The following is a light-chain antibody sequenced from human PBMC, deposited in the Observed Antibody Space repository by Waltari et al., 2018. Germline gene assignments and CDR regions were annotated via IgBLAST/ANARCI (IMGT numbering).Light chain of an antibody. CDR3: QKYYDSPLT. V-gene: IGKV1-33*01. CDR1: QDIYNY. J-gene: IGKJ4*01. CDR2: FAS. Sequence: DIQMTQSPSSLSASVGDRVTITCRASQDIYNYLTWYQQQTGKAPKPLIYFASTLKTGAPSRFSGSGSGTDYILTITSLQPEAIGTYYCQKYYDSPLTFGGGTKVEIK.